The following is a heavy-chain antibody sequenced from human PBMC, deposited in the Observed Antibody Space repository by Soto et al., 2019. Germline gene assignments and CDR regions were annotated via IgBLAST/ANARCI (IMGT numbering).Heavy chain of an antibody. J-gene: IGHJ4*02. D-gene: IGHD3-9*01. CDR1: GGAINDHY. CDR2: IYYNGNT. V-gene: IGHV4-59*11. Sequence: PSETLSLTCTLSGGAINDHYWSFIRQPPGKGLEWIGYIYYNGNTNYNPSLESRVTISVDRSRNQFSLRLTSLTAADTAVYYCARARTGYFDYWGRGALVTVSS. CDR3: ARARTGYFDY.